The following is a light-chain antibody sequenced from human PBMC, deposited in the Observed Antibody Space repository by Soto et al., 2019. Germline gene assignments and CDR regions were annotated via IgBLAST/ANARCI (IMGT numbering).Light chain of an antibody. CDR2: DVY. Sequence: QSVLTQPPSASGSPGQSVTVSCTGTSSDVGAYDHVSWYQQHPGRAPKIMIYDVYKRSSGVPDRFSGSKAGNTASLTVSGLQAEDEADYYCISYAASDSPYYVFGTGTKVTVL. V-gene: IGLV2-8*01. CDR1: SSDVGAYDH. CDR3: ISYAASDSPYYV. J-gene: IGLJ1*01.